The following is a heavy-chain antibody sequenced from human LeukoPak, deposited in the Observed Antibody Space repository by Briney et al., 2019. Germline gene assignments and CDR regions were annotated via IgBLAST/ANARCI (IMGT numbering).Heavy chain of an antibody. J-gene: IGHJ4*02. CDR1: GYSFTSYW. D-gene: IGHD5-18*01. V-gene: IGHV5-51*01. CDR2: IYPGDSDT. Sequence: GESLKISCKGSGYSFTSYWIGWVRQMPGKGLEWMGIIYPGDSDTRYGPSFQGQVTISADKSISTAYLQWSSLKASDTAMYYCARRGYSYGWEPYFDYWGQGTLVTVSS. CDR3: ARRGYSYGWEPYFDY.